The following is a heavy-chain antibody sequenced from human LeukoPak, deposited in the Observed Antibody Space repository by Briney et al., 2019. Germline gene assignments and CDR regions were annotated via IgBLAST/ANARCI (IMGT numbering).Heavy chain of an antibody. D-gene: IGHD6-19*01. Sequence: GASVKVSCKASGYTFTGYYMHWVRQAPGQGLEWMGIINPSGGSTSYAQKFQGRVTMTRDMSTSTVYMELSSLRSEDTAVYYCARDRYGIAVPMDVWGKGTTVTVSS. CDR2: INPSGGST. J-gene: IGHJ6*03. V-gene: IGHV1-46*01. CDR3: ARDRYGIAVPMDV. CDR1: GYTFTGYY.